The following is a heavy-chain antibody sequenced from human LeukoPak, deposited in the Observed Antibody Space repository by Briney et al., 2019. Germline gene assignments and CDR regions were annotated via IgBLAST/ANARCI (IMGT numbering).Heavy chain of an antibody. CDR1: GYTFTSYG. CDR3: ARDILPLYGGKSVADWFDP. J-gene: IGHJ5*02. V-gene: IGHV1-18*01. CDR2: ISAYNGNT. Sequence: GASVKVSCKASGYTFTSYGISWVRQAPGQGLEWMGWISAYNGNTNYAQKLQGRVTMTTDTSTSTAYMELRSLRSDDTAVYYCARDILPLYGGKSVADWFDPWGQGTLVTVSS. D-gene: IGHD4-23*01.